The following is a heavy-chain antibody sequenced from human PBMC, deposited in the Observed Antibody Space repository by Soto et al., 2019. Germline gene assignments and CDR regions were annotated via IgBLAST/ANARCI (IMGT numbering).Heavy chain of an antibody. D-gene: IGHD6-13*01. J-gene: IGHJ4*02. CDR2: ISGIDDST. CDR1: GFTFSHYA. CDR3: AKDMRYSSSWYYFDY. Sequence: VGSLRLSCAASGFTFSHYAMSWVRQAPGKGLEWVSAISGIDDSTHYADSVKGRFTISRDNSKNTLYLQMNSLRAEDTAVYYCAKDMRYSSSWYYFDYWGQGTLVTVSS. V-gene: IGHV3-23*01.